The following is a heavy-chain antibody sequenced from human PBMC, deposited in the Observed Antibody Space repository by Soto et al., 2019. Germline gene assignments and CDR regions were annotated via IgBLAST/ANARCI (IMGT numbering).Heavy chain of an antibody. J-gene: IGHJ4*02. CDR1: GGSVTSSDFY. CDR3: ASKKGYCSRSVCFPPNRLDL. V-gene: IGHV4-30-4*01. Sequence: QVQLQESGPGLVKPSQTLSLTCSVSGGSVTSSDFYWSWLRQPPGKGLEWIGYIYYSENSYYGPSLGSRPSISPDTSKNLFSLSLTSATAADTAVYYCASKKGYCSRSVCFPPNRLDLWGPGILVTVSS. CDR2: IYYSENS. D-gene: IGHD2-2*01.